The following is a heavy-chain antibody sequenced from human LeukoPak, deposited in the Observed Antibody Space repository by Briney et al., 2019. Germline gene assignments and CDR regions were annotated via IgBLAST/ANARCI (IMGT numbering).Heavy chain of an antibody. J-gene: IGHJ4*02. CDR2: ISSDGGKK. D-gene: IGHD4-17*01. CDR1: GFTFSTFA. CDR3: AKDQAAYGDYDFDY. Sequence: GGSLRLSCAASGFTFSTFAMNWVRQAPGNGLEWVAVISSDGGKKHYADSVKGRFTISRDNSKNTLSLQMNGLRAEDTAVYYCAKDQAAYGDYDFDYWGQGTLVTVSP. V-gene: IGHV3-30*18.